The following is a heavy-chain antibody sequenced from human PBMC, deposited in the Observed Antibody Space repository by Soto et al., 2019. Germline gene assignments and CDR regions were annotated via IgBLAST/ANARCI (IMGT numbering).Heavy chain of an antibody. Sequence: GGSLRLSCAASGYSISTYWMSWVRQAPGKGLEWVANVKQDGSEEYYVDSVKGRFTISRDNAKNSLYLQMNSLRAEDTAVYYCAALDTAMIKTAGYWGQGTLVTVSS. V-gene: IGHV3-7*01. CDR2: VKQDGSEE. J-gene: IGHJ4*02. CDR1: GYSISTYW. D-gene: IGHD5-18*01. CDR3: AALDTAMIKTAGY.